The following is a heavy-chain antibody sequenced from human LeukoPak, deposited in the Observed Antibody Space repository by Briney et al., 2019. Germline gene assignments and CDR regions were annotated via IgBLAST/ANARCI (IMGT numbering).Heavy chain of an antibody. CDR1: GASFSDYY. Sequence: SETLSLTCAVYGASFSDYYWTWIRQPPGKGLEWVGEISHSGSINCDPSLKSRVTIPLDTSKKQFSLKLNSVTTADTAVYYCARQRGFLSAYIDLWGRGTPVTVSP. CDR3: ARQRGFLSAYIDL. D-gene: IGHD3-3*01. J-gene: IGHJ5*02. CDR2: ISHSGSI. V-gene: IGHV4-34*01.